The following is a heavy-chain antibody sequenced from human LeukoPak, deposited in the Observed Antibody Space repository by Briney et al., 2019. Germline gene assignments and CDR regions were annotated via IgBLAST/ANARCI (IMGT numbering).Heavy chain of an antibody. CDR1: GGSISSYY. CDR3: ARGTWSVIAAAGSY. Sequence: SETLSLTCTVSGGSISSYYWSWIRQPPGKGLEWIGYIYYSGSTNYNPSLKSRVTISVDTSKNQFSLKLSSVTAADTAVYYCARGTWSVIAAAGSYWGQGTLVTVSS. V-gene: IGHV4-59*01. J-gene: IGHJ4*02. D-gene: IGHD6-13*01. CDR2: IYYSGST.